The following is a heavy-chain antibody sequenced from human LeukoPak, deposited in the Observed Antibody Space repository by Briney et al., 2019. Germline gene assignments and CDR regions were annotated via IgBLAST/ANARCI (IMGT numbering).Heavy chain of an antibody. CDR2: ISSSGSYI. Sequence: GGSLRLSCAASGFTFSSYSMNWVRQAPGKGLEWVSSISSSGSYIYYADSVKGRFTISRDNAKNSLYLQMNSLRAEDTAVYYCARTWFGELLSGAFDIWGQGTMVTVSS. V-gene: IGHV3-21*01. CDR1: GFTFSSYS. J-gene: IGHJ3*02. CDR3: ARTWFGELLSGAFDI. D-gene: IGHD3-10*01.